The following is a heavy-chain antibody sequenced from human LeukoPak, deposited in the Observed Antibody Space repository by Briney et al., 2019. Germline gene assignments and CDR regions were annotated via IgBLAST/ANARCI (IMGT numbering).Heavy chain of an antibody. J-gene: IGHJ4*02. D-gene: IGHD6-19*01. CDR1: GFTFSSYA. V-gene: IGHV3-23*01. Sequence: GGSLRLSCAASGFTFSSYAMSWVRQTPEKGPEWVSGISGSGGSTYNADSVKGRFTISRDNSKNTVDLQMDSLRAEDTAVYYCAKAGSGWYAPYWGQGTLVTVS. CDR3: AKAGSGWYAPY. CDR2: ISGSGGST.